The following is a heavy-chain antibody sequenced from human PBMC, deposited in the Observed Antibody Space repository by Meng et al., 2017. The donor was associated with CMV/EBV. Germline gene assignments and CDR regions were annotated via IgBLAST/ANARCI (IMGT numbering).Heavy chain of an antibody. CDR2: ISAYNGNT. J-gene: IGHJ6*02. D-gene: IGHD6-13*01. CDR3: ARDRAAAGSYYYYYGMDV. Sequence: ASVKVSCKASGYTFTSYGISWVRQAPGQGLEWMGGISAYNGNTNYAQKLQGRVTMTTDTSTSTAYMELRSLRSDDTAVYYCARDRAAAGSYYYYYGMDVWGQGTTVTVSS. CDR1: GYTFTSYG. V-gene: IGHV1-18*01.